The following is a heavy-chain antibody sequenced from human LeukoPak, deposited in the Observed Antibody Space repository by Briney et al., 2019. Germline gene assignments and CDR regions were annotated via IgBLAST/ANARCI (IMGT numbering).Heavy chain of an antibody. D-gene: IGHD3-16*01. CDR1: GLSFSSFA. CDR2: IRRNGET. J-gene: IGHJ4*02. V-gene: IGHV3-23*01. Sequence: PGGSLRLPCAASGLSFSSFAMSWVRQGPARGLEWVSSIRRNGETFYADSVKGRFTLSSDSSRNTVYFQLNNLRVEDTAIYYCAKASWVSSTDAVRWGQGTLVTVSS. CDR3: AKASWVSSTDAVR.